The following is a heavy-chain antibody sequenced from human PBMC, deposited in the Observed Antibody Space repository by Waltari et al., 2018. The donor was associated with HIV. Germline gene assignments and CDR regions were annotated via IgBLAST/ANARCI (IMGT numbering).Heavy chain of an antibody. V-gene: IGHV1-69*06. J-gene: IGHJ4*02. D-gene: IGHD6-13*01. CDR3: ARHPSFRYSSSWYPYYLDY. CDR2: ISPIFGTA. CDR1: GGTFSSYA. Sequence: QVQLVQSGAEVKKPGSSVKVSCKASGGTFSSYAISWVRQAPGQGLEWMGGISPIFGTANDAQKFQGRVTITADKSTSTAYMELSSLRSEDTAVYYCARHPSFRYSSSWYPYYLDYWGQGTLVTVSS.